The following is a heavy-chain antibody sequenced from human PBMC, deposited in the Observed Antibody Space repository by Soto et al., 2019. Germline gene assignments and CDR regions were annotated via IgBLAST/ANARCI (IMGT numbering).Heavy chain of an antibody. J-gene: IGHJ4*02. CDR1: GGFISSYY. Sequence: SETLSLTCTVSGGFISSYYWSWIRQSPGKGLELIGYIHHTGSTNYNPSLKSRVTMSLDTSRNQFSLKLYSVTTADTAVYYCARSIDSSGFYFSNCWGQGTLVTVSS. CDR2: IHHTGST. D-gene: IGHD3-22*01. CDR3: ARSIDSSGFYFSNC. V-gene: IGHV4-59*01.